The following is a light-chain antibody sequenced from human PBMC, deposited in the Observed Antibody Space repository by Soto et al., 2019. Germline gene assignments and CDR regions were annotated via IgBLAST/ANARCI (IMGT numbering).Light chain of an antibody. Sequence: DIQMTQSPSSLSASVGDRVTITCRASQDISNYLAWYQQKPGKVPKLLIYGASTLQSGVPSRFSGSGSGTEFTLTISSLEHEDFATYYCQHYNTYTWTFGQGTKVDIK. J-gene: IGKJ1*01. CDR2: GAS. CDR3: QHYNTYTWT. V-gene: IGKV1-27*01. CDR1: QDISNY.